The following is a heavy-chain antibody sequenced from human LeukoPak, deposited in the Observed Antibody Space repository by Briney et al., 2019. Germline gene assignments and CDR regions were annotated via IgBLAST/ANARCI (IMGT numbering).Heavy chain of an antibody. CDR3: AKGESSGFLDY. D-gene: IGHD3-22*01. V-gene: IGHV3-30*18. J-gene: IGHJ4*02. Sequence: PGRSLRLSCAASGFTFSSYGMHWVRQAPGKGLEWVAVISYDGSNKYYADSVKGRFTISRDNSKNTLYLQMNSLRAEDKAVYYCAKGESSGFLDYWGQGTLVTVSS. CDR2: ISYDGSNK. CDR1: GFTFSSYG.